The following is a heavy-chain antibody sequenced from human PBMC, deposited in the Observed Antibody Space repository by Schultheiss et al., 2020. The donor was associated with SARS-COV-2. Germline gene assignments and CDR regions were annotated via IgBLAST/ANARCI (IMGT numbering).Heavy chain of an antibody. CDR3: ARGLLRWSTRGAFDI. D-gene: IGHD4-23*01. J-gene: IGHJ3*02. V-gene: IGHV4-61*01. CDR2: IYYSGST. Sequence: SETLSLTCTVSGGSVSADTYYWSWIRQPPGKGLEWIGYIYYSGSTNYNPSLKSRVTISVDTSKNQFSLEVSSVTAADTAVYYCARGLLRWSTRGAFDIWVQGTMVTVSS. CDR1: GGSVSADTYY.